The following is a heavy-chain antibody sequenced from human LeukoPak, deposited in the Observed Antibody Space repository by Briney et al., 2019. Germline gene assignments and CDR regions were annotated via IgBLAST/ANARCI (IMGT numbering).Heavy chain of an antibody. CDR3: ARASSYSSGWPEDY. CDR2: FDPEDGET. J-gene: IGHJ4*02. CDR1: GYTLTELS. Sequence: ASVKVSCKVSGYTLTELSMHWVRQAPGKGLEWMGGFDPEDGETIYAQKFQGRVTMTEDTSTDTAYMELSSLRSEDTAVYYCARASSYSSGWPEDYWGQGTLVTVSS. V-gene: IGHV1-24*01. D-gene: IGHD6-19*01.